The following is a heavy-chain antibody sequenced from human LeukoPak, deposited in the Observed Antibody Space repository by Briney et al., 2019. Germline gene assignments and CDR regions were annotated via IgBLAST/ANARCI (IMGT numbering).Heavy chain of an antibody. V-gene: IGHV3-53*01. D-gene: IGHD3-22*01. CDR3: ARYDSSGYNFDY. Sequence: GGSLRLSCAASGFTFSSYGMSWVRQAPGKGLEWVSVIYSGISTYYADSVKGRFTISRDNSKNTLYLQMNSLRAEDTAVYYCARYDSSGYNFDYWGQGTLVTVSS. CDR2: IYSGIST. J-gene: IGHJ4*02. CDR1: GFTFSSYG.